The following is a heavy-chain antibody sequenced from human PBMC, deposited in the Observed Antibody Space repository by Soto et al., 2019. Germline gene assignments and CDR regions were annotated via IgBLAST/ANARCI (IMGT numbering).Heavy chain of an antibody. CDR1: GFSLTTRGVG. CDR2: IYWDSDK. D-gene: IGHD3-10*01. Sequence: QITLKESGRTLVRPTQTLTLTCSFSGFSLTTRGVGVSWIRQPPGKALEWLALIYWDSDKRYSPSLKDRLTTTKDTSKTHVVLTLTDVDPVDTATYSCAHITDVLRGVAYYHNGMDVWGPGTTVTVSS. V-gene: IGHV2-5*02. J-gene: IGHJ6*02. CDR3: AHITDVLRGVAYYHNGMDV.